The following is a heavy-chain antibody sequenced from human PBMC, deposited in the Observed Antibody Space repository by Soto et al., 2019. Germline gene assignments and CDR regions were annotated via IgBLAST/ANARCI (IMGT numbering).Heavy chain of an antibody. V-gene: IGHV3-73*01. CDR2: IRTKVNNYAT. CDR1: GFVFSGSA. Sequence: GGSLRLSCAASGFVFSGSAVHWVRQASWKGLEWVGRIRTKVNNYATAYAGSVKGRFIISRDDSKNTAYLQMDSLKTEDTAVYYCTRRMGDGADYYLNMDVWGQGTTVTVSS. CDR3: TRRMGDGADYYLNMDV. D-gene: IGHD3-16*01. J-gene: IGHJ6*02.